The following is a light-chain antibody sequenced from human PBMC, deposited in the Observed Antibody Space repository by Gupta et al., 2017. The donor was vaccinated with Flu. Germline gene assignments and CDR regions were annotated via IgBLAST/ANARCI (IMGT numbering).Light chain of an antibody. CDR3: CTYGGYYPPYV. Sequence: SSDGGSYNLVSWYQQNPGQAPKLLIYEVSKRPSGISNRFSGSKSGNTASLTISGLQAEDEADYYCCTYGGYYPPYVFGTGTRVTAL. J-gene: IGLJ1*01. CDR1: SSDGGSYNL. CDR2: EVS. V-gene: IGLV2-23*02.